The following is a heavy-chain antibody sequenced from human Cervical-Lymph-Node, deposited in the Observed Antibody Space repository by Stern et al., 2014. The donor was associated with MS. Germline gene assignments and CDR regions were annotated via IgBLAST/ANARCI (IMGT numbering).Heavy chain of an antibody. V-gene: IGHV3-30*04. CDR2: ISYDETTK. Sequence: VQLLESGGGVVQPGRSLTLSCAASGFSFSSFAMHWVRQAPGMGLDWAAVISYDETTKHFADSVKGRFTISRDNSKNTLYLQMNGLRPEDTAVFYCARGTGGGADNYYYGLDLWGQGTTVTVSS. J-gene: IGHJ6*02. CDR1: GFSFSSFA. CDR3: ARGTGGGADNYYYGLDL. D-gene: IGHD3-16*01.